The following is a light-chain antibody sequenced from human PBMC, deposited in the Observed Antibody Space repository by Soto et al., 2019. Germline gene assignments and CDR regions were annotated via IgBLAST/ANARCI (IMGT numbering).Light chain of an antibody. J-gene: IGLJ2*01. Sequence: QSVLTQPASVSGSPGQSLTISCTGTSSDVGGYNFVSWFQQHPGKAPKLLIYDVSDRPSGVSTRFSGSKSGNTASLTISGLQADDEADYYCGSYTSTTTLLFGGGTKLTVL. CDR2: DVS. CDR1: SSDVGGYNF. CDR3: GSYTSTTTLL. V-gene: IGLV2-14*01.